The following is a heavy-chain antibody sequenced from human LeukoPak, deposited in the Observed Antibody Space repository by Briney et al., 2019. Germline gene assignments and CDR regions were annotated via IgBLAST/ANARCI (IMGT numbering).Heavy chain of an antibody. D-gene: IGHD3-10*02. Sequence: GGSLRLSCAASGFTFRSYAMSWVRQAPGKGLGWVSAISGSGGSTYYADSVKGRFTISRDNSKNTLYLQVNSLRAEDTAVYYCAKDVRGKFDPWGQGTLVTVSS. V-gene: IGHV3-23*01. CDR3: AKDVRGKFDP. CDR2: ISGSGGST. CDR1: GFTFRSYA. J-gene: IGHJ5*02.